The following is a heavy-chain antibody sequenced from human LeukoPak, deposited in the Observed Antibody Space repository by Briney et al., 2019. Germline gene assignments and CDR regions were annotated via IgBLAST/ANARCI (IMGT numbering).Heavy chain of an antibody. CDR3: AKDLLGGDSGSYYEVGELGMDV. D-gene: IGHD1-26*01. CDR2: ISYDGSNK. V-gene: IGHV3-30*18. CDR1: GFTFSSYG. J-gene: IGHJ6*02. Sequence: PGWSLRLSCAVSGFTFSSYGMHWVRQAPGTGLEWVAVISYDGSNKYYADSVKGRFTISRDKSKNTLYLQMNSLRAEDTAVYYCAKDLLGGDSGSYYEVGELGMDVWGQGTTVTVSS.